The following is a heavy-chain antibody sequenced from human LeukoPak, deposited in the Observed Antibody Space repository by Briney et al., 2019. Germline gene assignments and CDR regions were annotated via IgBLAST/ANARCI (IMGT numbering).Heavy chain of an antibody. CDR2: IDPKRGGT. Sequence: GASVKVSCKTSGYTFTDYNMHWGRQAPGQGPEWMGGIDPKRGGTNYAHRFQDRVTITRDTSISTVYMELNNLRSDDTAVYYCARDWDQLVPSKGGPPRYFYFMDVWGKGTSVIVSS. V-gene: IGHV1-2*07. CDR1: GYTFTDYN. J-gene: IGHJ6*03. CDR3: ARDWDQLVPSKGGPPRYFYFMDV. D-gene: IGHD2-15*01.